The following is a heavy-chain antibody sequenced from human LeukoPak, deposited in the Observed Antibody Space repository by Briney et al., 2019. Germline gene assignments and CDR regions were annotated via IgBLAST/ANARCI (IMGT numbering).Heavy chain of an antibody. CDR3: ARVGRGVYGMDV. D-gene: IGHD3-10*01. CDR2: IINSGGSK. Sequence: GGSLRLSCAASGFTFSIHGMNWVRQAPGKGVEWVSYIINSGGSKYYADSVPGLFTISRDNAKNSLYLQMNSLRDEDTAVYYCARVGRGVYGMDVWGQGTTVTVSS. CDR1: GFTFSIHG. J-gene: IGHJ6*02. V-gene: IGHV3-48*02.